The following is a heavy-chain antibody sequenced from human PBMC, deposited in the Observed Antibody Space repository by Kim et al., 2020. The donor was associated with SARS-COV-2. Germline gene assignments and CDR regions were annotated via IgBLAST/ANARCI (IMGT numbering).Heavy chain of an antibody. J-gene: IGHJ3*02. CDR3: ATDGGMYPGYHHDAFDI. V-gene: IGHV1-24*01. CDR2: FDPDDGET. CDR1: GYTLTKVS. Sequence: ASVKVSCKVSGYTLTKVSMHWVRQAPGKGLEWMGGFDPDDGETNYAQKFQGRVILTEDTSTDTAHMELISLTSEDTAVYYCATDGGMYPGYHHDAFDIWGQGAMVTVSS. D-gene: IGHD5-12*01.